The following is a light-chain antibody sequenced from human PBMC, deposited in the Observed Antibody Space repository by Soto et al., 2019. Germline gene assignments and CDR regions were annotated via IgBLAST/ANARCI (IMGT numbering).Light chain of an antibody. V-gene: IGLV2-14*01. J-gene: IGLJ1*01. CDR2: EVS. CDR3: SSYTTCSTRAEV. CDR1: SSDVGGYNY. Sequence: QSALTQPASVSGSPGQSITISCTGTSSDVGGYNYVSWYQQHPGKAPKLMIYEVSNRPSGVSNRFSRSKSGNTASLTISGLQAEDVIDYSCSSYTTCSTRAEVFGAGIKVTVL.